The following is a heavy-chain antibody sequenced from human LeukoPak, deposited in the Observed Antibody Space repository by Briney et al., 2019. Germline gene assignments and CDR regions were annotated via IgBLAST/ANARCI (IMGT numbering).Heavy chain of an antibody. CDR1: GFTFSSYA. Sequence: PGGSLRLSCAASGFTFSSYAMSWVRQAPGKGLEWVSAISGSGGSTYYADSVKGRFTISRDNSKNTLYLQMNSLRAEDTAVYYCAKDSVPADDFWSGYFGYWGQGTLVTVSS. V-gene: IGHV3-23*01. D-gene: IGHD3-3*01. CDR3: AKDSVPADDFWSGYFGY. J-gene: IGHJ4*02. CDR2: ISGSGGST.